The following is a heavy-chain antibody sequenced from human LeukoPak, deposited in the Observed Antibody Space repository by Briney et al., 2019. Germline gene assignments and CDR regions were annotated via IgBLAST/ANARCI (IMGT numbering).Heavy chain of an antibody. V-gene: IGHV3-48*03. CDR1: GFTFSDYE. CDR2: ISSSGSTI. J-gene: IGHJ4*02. Sequence: PGGSLRLSCAASGFTFSDYEMNWVRQAPGKGLQWVSYISSSGSTIYYADSVKGRFTISRDNAKNSLYLQMNSLRAEDTAVYYCARLLWGQWLRPNDYWGQGTLVTVSS. D-gene: IGHD6-19*01. CDR3: ARLLWGQWLRPNDY.